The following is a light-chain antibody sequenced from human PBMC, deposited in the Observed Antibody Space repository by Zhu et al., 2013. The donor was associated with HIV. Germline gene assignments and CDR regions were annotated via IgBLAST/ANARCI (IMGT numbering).Light chain of an antibody. CDR2: GAS. V-gene: IGKV3-20*01. J-gene: IGKJ2*03. CDR3: QQYSSSYS. CDR1: QTINTY. Sequence: EIVLTQSPVTQSLAPGERVTLSCTASQTINTYLAWYQQKPGQAPRLLIYGASTRATGIPDRFSGSGSGTDFTLTISRLEPEDFAVYYCQQYSSSYSFGQGTKLEIK.